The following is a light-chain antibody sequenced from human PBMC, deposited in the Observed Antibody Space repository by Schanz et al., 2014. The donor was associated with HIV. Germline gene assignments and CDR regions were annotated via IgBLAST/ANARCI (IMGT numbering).Light chain of an antibody. V-gene: IGKV3-20*01. CDR1: QSVSGTK. CDR2: GAS. Sequence: EIVLTQSPGILSLSPGERATLSCRARQSVSGTKLAWYQQKPGQAPRLLIYGASSRATGIPDRFSGSGSGTDFTLTISGLEPDDFATYYCQRYNSFSHTFGQGTKLDIK. J-gene: IGKJ2*01. CDR3: QRYNSFSHT.